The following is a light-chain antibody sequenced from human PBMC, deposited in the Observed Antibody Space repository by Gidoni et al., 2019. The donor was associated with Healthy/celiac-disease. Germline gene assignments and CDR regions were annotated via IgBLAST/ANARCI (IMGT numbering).Light chain of an antibody. CDR3: QQYYTTPFT. V-gene: IGKV4-1*01. Sequence: DIVLTQSADSLAVSLGERATINCKSSQSILFNFNNKNYLAWYQQKPRQPPKLLIYWASFRESGVPDRFSGTGSGSDFTLTINSLQAEDVAVYYCQQYYTTPFTFGQGTKVEIK. J-gene: IGKJ2*01. CDR1: QSILFNFNNKNY. CDR2: WAS.